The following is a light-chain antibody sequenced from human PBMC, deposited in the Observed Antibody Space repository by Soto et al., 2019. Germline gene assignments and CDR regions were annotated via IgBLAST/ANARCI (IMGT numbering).Light chain of an antibody. CDR1: SSNIGSNA. CDR2: GND. Sequence: QSVLTQPPSASGTPGQRVTISCSGSSSNIGSNAVNWYQHLPGTAPKLLIYGNDQRPSGVPDRFSGSKSGTSASLAISGLQSEDEADYYCAAWDDSLNGRVFGGGTKLTVL. CDR3: AAWDDSLNGRV. V-gene: IGLV1-44*01. J-gene: IGLJ2*01.